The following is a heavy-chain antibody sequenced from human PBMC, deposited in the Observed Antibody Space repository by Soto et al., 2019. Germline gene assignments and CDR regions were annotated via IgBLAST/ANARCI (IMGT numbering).Heavy chain of an antibody. CDR1: RFSFSTYW. CDR3: TTNDVFDI. Sequence: PGGSLRLSCAASRFSFSTYWMTWVRQAPGKGLEWVASIKQDGSETNYVDSVKGRFTISRDDSKNTLYLQMNSLKTEDTALYYCTTNDVFDIWGQGTMVTVS. CDR2: IKQDGSET. J-gene: IGHJ3*02. V-gene: IGHV3-7*03.